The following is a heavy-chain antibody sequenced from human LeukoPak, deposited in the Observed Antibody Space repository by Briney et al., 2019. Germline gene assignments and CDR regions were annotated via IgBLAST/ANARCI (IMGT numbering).Heavy chain of an antibody. Sequence: GASVKVSCKVSGYTLTELSMHWVRQAPGKGLEWMGGFDPEDGETIYAQKFQGRVTITTDESTSTAYMELSSLRSEDTAVYYCARVPGIAAAGRHPTYYYYMDVWGKGTTVTVSS. D-gene: IGHD6-13*01. CDR3: ARVPGIAAAGRHPTYYYYMDV. CDR1: GYTLTELS. V-gene: IGHV1-24*01. J-gene: IGHJ6*03. CDR2: FDPEDGET.